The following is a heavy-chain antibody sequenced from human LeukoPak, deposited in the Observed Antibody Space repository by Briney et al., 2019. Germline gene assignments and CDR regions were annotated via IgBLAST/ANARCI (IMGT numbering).Heavy chain of an antibody. CDR2: INPNSGGT. CDR3: ARVRAVAGTRLRGIGY. CDR1: GYTFTGYY. Sequence: GASVKVSCKASGYTFTGYYMHWVRQAPGQGLEWMGWINPNSGGTNYAQKFQGRGTMTRDTSISTAYMERSRLRSDDTAVYYCARVRAVAGTRLRGIGYWGQGPWSPSPQ. V-gene: IGHV1-2*02. D-gene: IGHD6-19*01. J-gene: IGHJ4*02.